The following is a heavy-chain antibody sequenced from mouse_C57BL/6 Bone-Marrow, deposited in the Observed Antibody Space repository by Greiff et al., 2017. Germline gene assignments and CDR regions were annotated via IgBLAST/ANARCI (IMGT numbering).Heavy chain of an antibody. CDR1: GYTFTSYW. CDR3: ARSYYGSNSWYFDV. V-gene: IGHV1-59*01. Sequence: QVQLQQPGAELVRPGTSVKLSCKASGYTFTSYWMHWVKQRPGQGLEWIGVIDPSDSYTNYNQKFKGKATLTVDTSSSTAYMQLSSLTSEDSAVYYCARSYYGSNSWYFDVWGTGTTVTVSS. CDR2: IDPSDSYT. J-gene: IGHJ1*03. D-gene: IGHD1-1*01.